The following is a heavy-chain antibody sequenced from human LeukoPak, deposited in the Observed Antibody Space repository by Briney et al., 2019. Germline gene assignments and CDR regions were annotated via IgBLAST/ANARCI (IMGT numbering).Heavy chain of an antibody. CDR1: GGSISNYY. CDR3: ARVGATYYYYYMDV. D-gene: IGHD1-26*01. V-gene: IGHV4-59*01. J-gene: IGHJ6*03. Sequence: PSETLSLTCTVSGGSISNYYWSWIRQPPGKGLEWIGYIYYSGSTNYNPSLKSRVTMSVDTSKNQFSLKLSSVTAADTAVYYCARVGATYYYYYMDVWGKGTTVTVSS. CDR2: IYYSGST.